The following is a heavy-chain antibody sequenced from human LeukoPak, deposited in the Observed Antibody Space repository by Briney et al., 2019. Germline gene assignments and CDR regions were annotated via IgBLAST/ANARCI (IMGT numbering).Heavy chain of an antibody. CDR2: IYYSGST. V-gene: IGHV4-31*03. CDR3: ARGVPDYYYYGMDV. J-gene: IGHJ6*04. D-gene: IGHD2-2*01. Sequence: SETLSLTCTVSGGSISSGGYYWSWIRQHPGKSLEWIGYIYYSGSTYYNPSLKSRFTISVDTSKNQFSLKLSSVTAADTAVYYCARGVPDYYYYGMDVWGKGTTVTVSS. CDR1: GGSISSGGYY.